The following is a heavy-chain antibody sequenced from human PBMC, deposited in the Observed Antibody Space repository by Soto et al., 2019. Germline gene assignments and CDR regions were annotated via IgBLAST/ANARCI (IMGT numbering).Heavy chain of an antibody. CDR2: IYYRGST. D-gene: IGHD1-1*01. V-gene: IGHV4-59*01. CDR1: GASITSYY. CDR3: ARLDAVANYFGF. Sequence: PSETLSLTCTVSGASITSYYWSWIRQPPGKGLEWIGYIYYRGSTNYNPSLKSRVTISVDMSKNQFSLKLSSVTAADTAVYYCARLDAVANYFGFWGQGTLATVSS. J-gene: IGHJ4*02.